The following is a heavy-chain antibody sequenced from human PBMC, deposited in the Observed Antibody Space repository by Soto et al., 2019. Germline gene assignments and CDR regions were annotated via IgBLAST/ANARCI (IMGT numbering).Heavy chain of an antibody. CDR1: GFTFSSYA. CDR2: ISYDGSNK. D-gene: IGHD2-2*01. V-gene: IGHV3-30-3*01. J-gene: IGHJ6*02. Sequence: GGSLRLSCAASGFTFSSYAMHWVRQAPGKGLEWVAVISYDGSNKYYADSVKGRFTISRDNSKNTLYLQMNSLRAEDTAVYYCAREEIVLVPAAPFHYYYYGMDVWGQGTTVTVSS. CDR3: AREEIVLVPAAPFHYYYYGMDV.